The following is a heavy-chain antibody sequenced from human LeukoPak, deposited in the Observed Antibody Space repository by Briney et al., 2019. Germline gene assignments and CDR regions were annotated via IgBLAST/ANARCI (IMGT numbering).Heavy chain of an antibody. V-gene: IGHV1-69*13. J-gene: IGHJ4*02. D-gene: IGHD5-18*01. CDR3: ARGYSYGSESLDY. CDR1: GGTFSSYA. CDR2: IIPIFGTA. Sequence: ASVKVSCKASGGTFSSYAISWVRQAPGQGLEWMGGIIPIFGTANYAQKFQGRVTITADESTSTAYMELSSLRSEDTAVYYCARGYSYGSESLDYWGQGTLVTVSS.